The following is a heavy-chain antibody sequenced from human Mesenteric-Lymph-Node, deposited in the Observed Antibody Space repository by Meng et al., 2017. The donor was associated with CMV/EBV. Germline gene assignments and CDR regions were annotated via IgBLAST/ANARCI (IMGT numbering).Heavy chain of an antibody. V-gene: IGHV1-3*01. CDR3: AKDLSTSGHGQGEDY. Sequence: SGYTFRNYAIHWVRQAPGQGLEWMGWILAGKGNTKSSQKFQDRITITRDTSASTAYMELSSLTSEDTALYYCAKDLSTSGHGQGEDYWGQGTLVTVSS. CDR1: GYTFRNYA. D-gene: IGHD1-26*01. CDR2: ILAGKGNT. J-gene: IGHJ4*02.